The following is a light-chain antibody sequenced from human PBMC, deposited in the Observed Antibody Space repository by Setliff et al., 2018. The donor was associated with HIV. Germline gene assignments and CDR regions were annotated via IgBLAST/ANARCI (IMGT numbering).Light chain of an antibody. CDR1: SSDIGGYNY. J-gene: IGLJ1*01. CDR3: TSYTVNNTPV. CDR2: DAT. Sequence: QSALTQPASVIGSPGQSITISCNGTSSDIGGYNYVSRYQQHPDTVPKLIIYDATNRPSGISDRFSGSKSADAASLTISGLQTEDEADYYCTSYTVNNTPVFGTGTKVTVL. V-gene: IGLV2-14*03.